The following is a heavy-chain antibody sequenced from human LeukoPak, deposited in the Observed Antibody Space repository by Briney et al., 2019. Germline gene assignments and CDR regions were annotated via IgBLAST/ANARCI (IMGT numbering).Heavy chain of an antibody. V-gene: IGHV3-23*01. CDR3: AKASRESYRLFDY. CDR1: GFTFSSYA. Sequence: GGTLRLSCAASGFTFSSYAMSWVRQAPGKGLEWVSAISGSGGSTYYADSVKGRFTISRDNSKNTLYLQMNSLRAEDTAVYYCAKASRESYRLFDYWGQGTLVTVSS. D-gene: IGHD3-10*01. J-gene: IGHJ4*02. CDR2: ISGSGGST.